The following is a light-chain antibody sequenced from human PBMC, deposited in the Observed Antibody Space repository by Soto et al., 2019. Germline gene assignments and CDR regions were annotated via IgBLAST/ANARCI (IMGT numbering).Light chain of an antibody. J-gene: IGKJ1*01. CDR1: QSVSSN. CDR2: GAS. V-gene: IGKV3-15*01. CDR3: QQYNNWPQT. Sequence: EIVMTQSPATLSVSPGERATLSCRASQSVSSNLAWYQHKPGQAPRLHIYGASTRATGIPARFSGSGSGTEFTLTISSLQSEDFAVYYCQQYNNWPQTFGQGTKV.